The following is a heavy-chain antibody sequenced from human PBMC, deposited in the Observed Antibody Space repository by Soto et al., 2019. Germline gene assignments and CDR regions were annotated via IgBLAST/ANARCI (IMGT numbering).Heavy chain of an antibody. CDR2: IIPIFGTA. CDR3: AREGGYCSGGSCYSGRGPSWFDP. J-gene: IGHJ5*02. Sequence: QVQLVQSGAEVKKPGSSVKVSCKASGGTFSSYAISWVRQAPGQGLEWMGGIIPIFGTANYAQKFQGRVTITADESTSTAYMELSSLRSEDTAVYYCAREGGYCSGGSCYSGRGPSWFDPWGQGTLDTVSS. V-gene: IGHV1-69*01. D-gene: IGHD2-15*01. CDR1: GGTFSSYA.